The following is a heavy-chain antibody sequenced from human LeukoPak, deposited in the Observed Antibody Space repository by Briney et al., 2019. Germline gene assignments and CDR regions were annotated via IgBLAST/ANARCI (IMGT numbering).Heavy chain of an antibody. Sequence: GESLKISCKGSGYSFTSYWIGWVRQMPGKGLEWMGIIYPGEPDTRYSPSFQGQVTISADKSISTAYLQWSSLKASDTAMYYCASGVQWLVSSIDYWGQGTLVTVSS. CDR2: IYPGEPDT. D-gene: IGHD6-19*01. CDR3: ASGVQWLVSSIDY. J-gene: IGHJ4*02. CDR1: GYSFTSYW. V-gene: IGHV5-51*01.